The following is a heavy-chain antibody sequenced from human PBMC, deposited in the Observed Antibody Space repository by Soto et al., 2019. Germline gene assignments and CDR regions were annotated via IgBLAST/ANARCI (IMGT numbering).Heavy chain of an antibody. CDR1: GFIFSSST. CDR2: ISPNSSYI. D-gene: IGHD1-1*01. Sequence: GGSLRLSCAASGFIFSSSTLSWVRQAPGKGLEWVSCISPNSSYIYYADSVKGRFSISRDNAKNSLFLEMNNLRAEDTAVYYCARETRDSSAWGQGTLVTVSS. J-gene: IGHJ5*02. V-gene: IGHV3-21*01. CDR3: ARETRDSSA.